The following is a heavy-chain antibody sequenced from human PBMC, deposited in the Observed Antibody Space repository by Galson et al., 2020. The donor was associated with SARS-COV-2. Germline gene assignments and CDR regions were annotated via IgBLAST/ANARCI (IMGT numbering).Heavy chain of an antibody. CDR1: GDSVSSNSAA. CDR3: ARDLIDYGGLGYYDSSGYITFDY. CDR2: TYYRSKWYN. V-gene: IGHV6-1*01. D-gene: IGHD3-22*01. J-gene: IGHJ4*02. Sequence: SQTLSLTCAIPGDSVSSNSAAWNWIRQSPSRGLEWLGRTYYRSKWYNDYAVSVKSRITINPDTSKNQFSLQLNSVTPEDTAVYYCARDLIDYGGLGYYDSSGYITFDYWGQGSLVSVSS.